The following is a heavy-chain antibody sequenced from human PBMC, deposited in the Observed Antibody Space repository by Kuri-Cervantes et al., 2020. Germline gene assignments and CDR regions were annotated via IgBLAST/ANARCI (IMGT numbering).Heavy chain of an antibody. V-gene: IGHV3-21*03. CDR2: ISDSSGYI. CDR1: GFTFSSYI. J-gene: IGHJ4*02. D-gene: IGHD2-15*01. Sequence: GGSLRLSCAASGFTFSSYIMNWVRQAPGKGLEWVSSISDSSGYIYYADSMKGRFTISRDNAKNSLYLQMNSLRAEDTAEYFCVREGDVATVVADFFDLWGQGTLVTVSS. CDR3: VREGDVATVVADFFDL.